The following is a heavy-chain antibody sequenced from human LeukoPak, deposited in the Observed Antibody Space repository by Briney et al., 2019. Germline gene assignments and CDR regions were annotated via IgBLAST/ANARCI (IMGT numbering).Heavy chain of an antibody. J-gene: IGHJ2*01. CDR3: AILRLSTGLWWFFDL. V-gene: IGHV1-2*02. CDR1: GYTFNAYY. CDR2: INPNSGDT. Sequence: ASVKVSCKASGYTFNAYYLHWVRQAPGQGLEWMGWINPNSGDTKYAQKFQGRVTMTGDTSISTAYTELSRLRFDDTAVYYCAILRLSTGLWWFFDLWGRGTLVTVSS. D-gene: IGHD2-8*02.